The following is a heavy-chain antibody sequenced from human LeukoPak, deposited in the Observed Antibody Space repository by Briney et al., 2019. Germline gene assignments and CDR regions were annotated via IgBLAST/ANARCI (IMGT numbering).Heavy chain of an antibody. CDR1: GFMFSSNW. Sequence: GGSLRLSCAASGFMFSSNWMSWVRLAPGKGLEWVANIKEDGTETYCVDSVKGRFTISRDNAKNSLYLQMNSLRVEDTAVYYCAKEGRSLQTYWGQGTLVTVSS. D-gene: IGHD5-24*01. CDR2: IKEDGTET. CDR3: AKEGRSLQTY. V-gene: IGHV3-7*03. J-gene: IGHJ4*02.